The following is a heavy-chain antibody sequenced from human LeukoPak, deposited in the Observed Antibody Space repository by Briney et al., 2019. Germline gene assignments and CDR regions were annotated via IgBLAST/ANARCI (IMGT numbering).Heavy chain of an antibody. CDR1: GFTFSSYG. Sequence: GGSLRLSCAASGFTFSSYGMHWVRQAPGKGLEWVAVISYDGSNKYYADSVKGRFTISRDNSKNTPYLQMNSLKAEDTAVYYWAKGPINGFGELFFGGLDYWGQGTLVTVSP. J-gene: IGHJ4*01. D-gene: IGHD3-10*01. CDR3: AKGPINGFGELFFGGLDY. CDR2: ISYDGSNK. V-gene: IGHV3-30*18.